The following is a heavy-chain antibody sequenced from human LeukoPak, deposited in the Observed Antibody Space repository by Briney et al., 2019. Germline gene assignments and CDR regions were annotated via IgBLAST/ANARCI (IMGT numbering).Heavy chain of an antibody. Sequence: GGSLRLSCAASGFTFSNAWMSWVRQAPGKGLEWVGRIKSKTDGGTTDYAAPVKGRFTISRDDSKNTLYLQMNSLKTKDTAVYYCTTDMYDFWSGYKFDYWGQGTLVTVSS. V-gene: IGHV3-15*01. CDR3: TTDMYDFWSGYKFDY. CDR1: GFTFSNAW. CDR2: IKSKTDGGTT. J-gene: IGHJ4*02. D-gene: IGHD3-3*01.